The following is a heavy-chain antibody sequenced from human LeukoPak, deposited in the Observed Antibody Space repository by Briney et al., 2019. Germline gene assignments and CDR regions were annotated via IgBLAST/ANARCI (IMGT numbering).Heavy chain of an antibody. J-gene: IGHJ4*02. CDR2: ISSSSSTI. CDR1: GFTFSSYS. V-gene: IGHV3-48*04. CDR3: AQGQGDYFDY. Sequence: GGSLRLSCAASGFTFSSYSMNWVRQAPGKGPERVSYISSSSSTIYYADSVKGRFTISRDNAKNSLYLQMNSLRAEDTAVYYCAQGQGDYFDYWGQGTLVTVSS.